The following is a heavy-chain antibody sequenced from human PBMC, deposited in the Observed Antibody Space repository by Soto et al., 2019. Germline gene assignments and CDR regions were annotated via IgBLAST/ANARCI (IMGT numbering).Heavy chain of an antibody. D-gene: IGHD3-22*01. CDR3: ARHGNYYDSSGYYYLRYWYFDL. J-gene: IGHJ2*01. CDR2: ISGSSYI. CDR1: GFTFSSYA. Sequence: EVQLLESGGGLVQPGGSLRLSCAASGFTFSSYAMSWVRQAPGKGLEWVSAISGSSYIYYADSVKGRFTISRDNAKNSLYLQMNSLRAEDTAVYYCARHGNYYDSSGYYYLRYWYFDLWGRGTLVTVSS. V-gene: IGHV3-21*01.